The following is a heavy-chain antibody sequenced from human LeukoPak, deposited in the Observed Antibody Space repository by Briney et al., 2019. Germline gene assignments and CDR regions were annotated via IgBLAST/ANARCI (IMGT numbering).Heavy chain of an antibody. D-gene: IGHD4-17*01. Sequence: SETLSLTCAVSTDSFSSHYLTWIRQPPGKGLEWIGYISYIGSTNYNPSLKSRVTISIDMSKNQFTLKLSSVTAADTAVYYCARDLVTVTKGFDIWGQGTMVSVSS. CDR2: ISYIGST. J-gene: IGHJ3*02. CDR3: ARDLVTVTKGFDI. CDR1: TDSFSSHY. V-gene: IGHV4-59*11.